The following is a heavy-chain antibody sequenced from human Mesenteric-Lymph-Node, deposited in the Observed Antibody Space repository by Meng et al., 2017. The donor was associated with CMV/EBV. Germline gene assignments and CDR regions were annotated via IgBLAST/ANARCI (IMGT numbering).Heavy chain of an antibody. V-gene: IGHV4-61*05. CDR3: ARDQLLLWFGELSSDP. D-gene: IGHD3-10*01. Sequence: SETLSLTCTVSGDSISSSSYYWGWIRQPPGKGLEWIGYIYYSGSTNYNPSLKSRVTISVDTSKNQFSLKLSSVTAADTAVYFCARDQLLLWFGELSSDPWGQGTLVTVSS. CDR2: IYYSGST. J-gene: IGHJ5*02. CDR1: GDSISSSSYY.